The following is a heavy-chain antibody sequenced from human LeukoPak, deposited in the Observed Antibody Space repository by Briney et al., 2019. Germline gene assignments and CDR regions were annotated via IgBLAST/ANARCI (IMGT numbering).Heavy chain of an antibody. D-gene: IGHD4-17*01. CDR1: GYIFTSYW. J-gene: IGHJ6*02. V-gene: IGHV5-51*01. CDR3: ARRTYGDYRGGHYYYGMDV. Sequence: GESLKISCKGSGYIFTSYWIGWVRQMSGKGLEWMGIIYPGDSDTRYSPSFQGQVTISADKSISTAYLQWSSLKASDTAMYYCARRTYGDYRGGHYYYGMDVWGQGTTVTVSS. CDR2: IYPGDSDT.